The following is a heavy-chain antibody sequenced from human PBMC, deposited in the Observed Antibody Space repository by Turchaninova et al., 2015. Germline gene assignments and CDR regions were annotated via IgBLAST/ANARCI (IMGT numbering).Heavy chain of an antibody. J-gene: IGHJ4*02. CDR3: ARDTDYHDSSGVFDY. Sequence: QVQLQESGQGLVKPSETLSLTCTVSGGPVGSGSYFCSWIRQPPGKGLEWIGYSYYTGSTNYNPSLKSRVTISVDTSKNQFSLKLNSVTAADTAVYYCARDTDYHDSSGVFDYWGQGTLVTVSS. CDR2: SYYTGST. D-gene: IGHD3-22*01. CDR1: GGPVGSGSYF. V-gene: IGHV4-61*01.